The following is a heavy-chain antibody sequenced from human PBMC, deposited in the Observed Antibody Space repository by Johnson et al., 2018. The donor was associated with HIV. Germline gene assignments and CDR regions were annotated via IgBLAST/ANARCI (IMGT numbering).Heavy chain of an antibody. J-gene: IGHJ3*02. V-gene: IGHV3-15*01. CDR2: IKSKTDGGTI. D-gene: IGHD3-9*01. Sequence: VQLVESGGDLVEPGESLRLSCVASGFTFSNAWMHWVRQAPGKGLEWVGRIKSKTDGGTIDYAAPVKGRFTISRDDSQNTLYLQMNSLKTEDTAVYYCTTPGIYYDILTGYYKAVEGDDAFDIWGQGTLVTVSA. CDR3: TTPGIYYDILTGYYKAVEGDDAFDI. CDR1: GFTFSNAW.